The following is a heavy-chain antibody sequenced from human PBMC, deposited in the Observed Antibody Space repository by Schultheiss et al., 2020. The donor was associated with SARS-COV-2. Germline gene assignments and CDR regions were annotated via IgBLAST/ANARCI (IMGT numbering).Heavy chain of an antibody. CDR3: ARDDSSSWYSSSIYYYYGMDV. V-gene: IGHV3-7*01. Sequence: GGSLRLSCAASGFTFSSYAMSWVRQAPGKGLEWVANIKQDGSEKYYVDSVKGRFTISRDNAKNSLYLQMNSLRDEDTAVYYCARDDSSSWYSSSIYYYYGMDVWGQGTTVTVSS. D-gene: IGHD6-13*01. J-gene: IGHJ6*02. CDR2: IKQDGSEK. CDR1: GFTFSSYA.